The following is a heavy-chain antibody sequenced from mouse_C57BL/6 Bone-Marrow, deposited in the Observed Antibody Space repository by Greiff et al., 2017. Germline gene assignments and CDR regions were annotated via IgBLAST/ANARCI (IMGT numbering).Heavy chain of an antibody. Sequence: EVQLVESGGDLVKPGGSLKLSCAASGFTFSSYGMSWVRQTPDKRLEWVATISSGGSYTYYPDSVKGRFTISRDNAKNTLYLQMSSLKSDDTAMYYCARRSYAMDYWGQGTSVTVSS. CDR3: ARRSYAMDY. CDR1: GFTFSSYG. CDR2: ISSGGSYT. J-gene: IGHJ4*01. V-gene: IGHV5-6*01.